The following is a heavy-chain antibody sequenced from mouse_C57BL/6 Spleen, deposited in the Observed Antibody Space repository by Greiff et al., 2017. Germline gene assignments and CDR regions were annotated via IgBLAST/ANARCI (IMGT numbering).Heavy chain of an antibody. CDR3: ARSIYYDYDERVYYAMDY. CDR2: IWSGGST. Sequence: VQLQQSGPGLVQPSQSLSITCTVSGFSLTSYGVHWVRQSPGKGLEWLGVIWSGGSTDYNAAFISRLSISKDNSKSKVFFKMNSLQADDTAIYYCARSIYYDYDERVYYAMDYWGQGTSVTVSS. D-gene: IGHD2-4*01. J-gene: IGHJ4*01. CDR1: GFSLTSYG. V-gene: IGHV2-2*01.